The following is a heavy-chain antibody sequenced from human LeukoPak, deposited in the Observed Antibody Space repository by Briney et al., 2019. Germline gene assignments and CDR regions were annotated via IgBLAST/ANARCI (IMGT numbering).Heavy chain of an antibody. CDR3: ARDAREVLFWFGEFFP. CDR2: ISGYNGNT. V-gene: IGHV1-18*01. Sequence: AASVKVSCKASGYTFTNYGINWVRQAPGQGLEWMGWISGYNGNTKYAQKFQGRVSMTTDTSTSTAYMEVRSLRSDDTAVYYCARDAREVLFWFGEFFPWGQGTLVTVSS. J-gene: IGHJ5*02. D-gene: IGHD3-10*01. CDR1: GYTFTNYG.